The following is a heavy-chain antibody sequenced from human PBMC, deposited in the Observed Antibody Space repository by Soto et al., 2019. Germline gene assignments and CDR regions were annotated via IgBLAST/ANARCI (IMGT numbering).Heavy chain of an antibody. Sequence: GGSLRLSCTVSGFAFNNYGINWVRQAPGKGLEWVSSISSSSSYIYYADSVKGRFTISRDNAKNSLYLQMNSLRAEDTAVYYCATHCSSTSCPPYYYYGMDVWGQGTTVTSP. CDR1: GFAFNNYG. D-gene: IGHD2-2*01. J-gene: IGHJ6*02. V-gene: IGHV3-21*01. CDR2: ISSSSSYI. CDR3: ATHCSSTSCPPYYYYGMDV.